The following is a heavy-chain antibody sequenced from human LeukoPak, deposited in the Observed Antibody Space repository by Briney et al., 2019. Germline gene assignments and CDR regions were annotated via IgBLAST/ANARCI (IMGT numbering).Heavy chain of an antibody. D-gene: IGHD3-22*01. CDR3: ARVRDFYDSSAHFAF. V-gene: IGHV1-8*01. Sequence: GASVKVSCKASGYTFTSFDINWVRQATGQGLEWMGWMSPNSGNIGYAQKFQGRVTMTRNTSIGTAYMELSSLRSEDTAVYYRARVRDFYDSSAHFAFWGQGTLVTVSS. CDR2: MSPNSGNI. J-gene: IGHJ4*02. CDR1: GYTFTSFD.